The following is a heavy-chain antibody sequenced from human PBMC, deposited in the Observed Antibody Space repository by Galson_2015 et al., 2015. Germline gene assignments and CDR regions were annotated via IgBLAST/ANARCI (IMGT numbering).Heavy chain of an antibody. J-gene: IGHJ3*02. Sequence: SLRLSCAASGFTFDDYAMHWVRQASGKGLEWVSGISWNSGSIGYADSVKGRFTISRDNAKNSLYLQMNSLRAEDTALYYCARRGHIVATIDAFDIWGQGTMVTVSS. CDR1: GFTFDDYA. CDR2: ISWNSGSI. V-gene: IGHV3-9*01. CDR3: ARRGHIVATIDAFDI. D-gene: IGHD5-12*01.